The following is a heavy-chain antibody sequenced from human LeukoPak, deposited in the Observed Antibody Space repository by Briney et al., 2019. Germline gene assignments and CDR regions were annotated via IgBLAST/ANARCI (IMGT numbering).Heavy chain of an antibody. CDR1: GFTFSSYT. D-gene: IGHD3-22*01. CDR2: ITSSSSYI. J-gene: IGHJ4*02. V-gene: IGHV3-21*01. CDR3: ARHVVAVGFDY. Sequence: GGSLRLSCAASGFTFSSYTMNWVRQAPGKGLEWVSSITSSSSYIYYADSVKGRFTISRDNAKSSLCLQMNSLRAEDTAVYYCARHVVAVGFDYWGQGTLVTVSS.